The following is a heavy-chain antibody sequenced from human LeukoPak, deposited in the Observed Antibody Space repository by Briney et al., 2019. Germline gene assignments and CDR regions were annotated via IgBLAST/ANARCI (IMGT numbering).Heavy chain of an antibody. CDR3: ARDGGRSWGYYDSSGYYFLDY. CDR1: GFTFSSYA. J-gene: IGHJ4*02. V-gene: IGHV3-30-3*01. D-gene: IGHD3-22*01. Sequence: GGSLRLSCAASGFTFSSYAMHWVRQAPGKGLEWVAVISYDGSNKYYADSVKGPFTISRDNSKNTLYLQMNSLRAEDTAVYYCARDGGRSWGYYDSSGYYFLDYWGQGTLVTVSS. CDR2: ISYDGSNK.